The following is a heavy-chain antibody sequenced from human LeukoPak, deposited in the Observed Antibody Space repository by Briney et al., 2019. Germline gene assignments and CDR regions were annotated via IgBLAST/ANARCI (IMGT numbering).Heavy chain of an antibody. CDR2: ISSSSSYI. D-gene: IGHD6-25*01. CDR3: ARVVPQRYFDY. CDR1: GFTFSSYS. V-gene: IGHV3-21*01. Sequence: GGSLRLSCAASGFTFSSYSMNWVRQAPGKGLEWVSTISSSSSYIYYADSVKGRFTISRDNAKNSLYLQMNSLRAEDTAVYYCARVVPQRYFDYWGQGTLVTVSS. J-gene: IGHJ4*02.